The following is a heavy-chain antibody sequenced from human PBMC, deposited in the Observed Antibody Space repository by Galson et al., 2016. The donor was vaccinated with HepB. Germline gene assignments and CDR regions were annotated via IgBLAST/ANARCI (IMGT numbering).Heavy chain of an antibody. CDR3: ARAQTTVVTYIDN. V-gene: IGHV3-53*01. CDR2: IYSGGGT. Sequence: SLRLSCAASGFTVSSNYMSWVRQAPGKGLEWVSVIYSGGGTYYAESVKGRFTISRDNAKNSLYLQMNSLRAEDTAVYYCARAQTTVVTYIDNWGQGTLVTVSS. CDR1: GFTVSSNY. J-gene: IGHJ4*02. D-gene: IGHD4-23*01.